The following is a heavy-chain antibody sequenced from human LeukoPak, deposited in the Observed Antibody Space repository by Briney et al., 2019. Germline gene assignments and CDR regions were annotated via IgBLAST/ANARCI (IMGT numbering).Heavy chain of an antibody. Sequence: GASVKVSCKASGYTFTGYYMHWVRQAPGQGLEWMGWINPNSGGTNYAQKFQGRVTMTRDTSISTAYMELSRLRSDDTAVYYCARGSSPMVRGVSGFGYWGQGTLVTVSS. J-gene: IGHJ4*02. D-gene: IGHD3-10*01. CDR3: ARGSSPMVRGVSGFGY. CDR1: GYTFTGYY. CDR2: INPNSGGT. V-gene: IGHV1-2*02.